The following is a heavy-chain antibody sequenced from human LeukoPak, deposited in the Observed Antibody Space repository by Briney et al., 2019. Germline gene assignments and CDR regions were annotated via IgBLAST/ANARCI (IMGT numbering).Heavy chain of an antibody. CDR1: VGSISSYY. V-gene: IGHV4-59*01. Sequence: SETLSLTCIVSVGSISSYYWSWIRQPPGTGVEWIWYIYYSGSTNYNPSLKSRVTTQEHTSKNKFSLKLSSVTAADTAVYYCARVSPGSYGMDVWGQGTTVSVSS. D-gene: IGHD3-10*01. J-gene: IGHJ6*02. CDR2: IYYSGST. CDR3: ARVSPGSYGMDV.